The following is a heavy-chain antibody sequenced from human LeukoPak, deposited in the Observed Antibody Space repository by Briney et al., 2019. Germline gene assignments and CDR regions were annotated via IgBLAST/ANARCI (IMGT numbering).Heavy chain of an antibody. D-gene: IGHD1-26*01. CDR3: AKGGKWDVTPFDY. V-gene: IGHV3-74*01. Sequence: GGSLRLSCAASGFTFSSHLMHWVRQAPGKGLVWVSRISSDGTYTNYADSVRGRFTISRDNAKNTLYLQMNSLRAEDTAVYYCAKGGKWDVTPFDYWGQGTLVTVSS. CDR2: ISSDGTYT. CDR1: GFTFSSHL. J-gene: IGHJ4*02.